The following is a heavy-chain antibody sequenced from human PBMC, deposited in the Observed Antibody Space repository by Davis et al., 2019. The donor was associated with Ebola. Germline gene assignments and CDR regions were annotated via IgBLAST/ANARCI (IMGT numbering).Heavy chain of an antibody. CDR3: AEGGTNNFLGAN. CDR1: GFTFSSSW. J-gene: IGHJ4*02. V-gene: IGHV3-23*01. Sequence: PGGSLRLSCAASGFTFSSSWMSWVRQAPGGGLEWVAGISATGVDKKYADSVRGRFSISRDDSKNTLYLQMDSLRAEDTAVFYCAEGGTNNFLGANWGQGTLVTVSS. CDR2: ISATGVDK. D-gene: IGHD2-8*01.